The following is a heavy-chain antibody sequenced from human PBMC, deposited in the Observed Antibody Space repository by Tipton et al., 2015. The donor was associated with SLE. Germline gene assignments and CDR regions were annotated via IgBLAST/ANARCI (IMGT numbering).Heavy chain of an antibody. CDR1: RGSFSGYH. J-gene: IGHJ5*02. CDR3: ASEGPARNNRFDP. Sequence: TLSLTCAMYRGSFSGYHWSWIRQTPGKGLEWIGEINYSGSTNYNPSLKSRATISIDPSRNQLSLKLSSVTAADTAVYYCASEGPARNNRFDPWGQGTLVTVSS. D-gene: IGHD2-2*01. CDR2: INYSGST. V-gene: IGHV4-34*01.